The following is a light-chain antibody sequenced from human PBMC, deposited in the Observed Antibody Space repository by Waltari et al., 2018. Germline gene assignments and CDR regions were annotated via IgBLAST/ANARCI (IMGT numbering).Light chain of an antibody. J-gene: IGKJ1*01. V-gene: IGKV4-1*01. CDR3: LQYLHTPRT. CDR2: WAS. Sequence: DDVSTQYSHSLDVSLVERASSTSTSIPSLLYTSTNKNYLAWYQQKPGQPPKILIYWASIRESVVPDLFRGSGSGTDFTLTISGLQAEDVASYCCLQYLHTPRTFGQGTKVEIK. CDR1: PSLLYTSTNKNY.